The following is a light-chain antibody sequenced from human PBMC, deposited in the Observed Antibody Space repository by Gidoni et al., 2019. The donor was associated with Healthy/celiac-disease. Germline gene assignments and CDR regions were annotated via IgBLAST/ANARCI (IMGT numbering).Light chain of an antibody. Sequence: SSELTQDPAVSVALGQTVRITCQGDSLRSYYASWYQQKPGQAPVLVIYGKNNRPAGIPDRFSGSSSGNTASLTITGAQAEDDADYYCTSRDSIGNHLVFGGGTNLTVV. J-gene: IGLJ2*01. CDR2: GKN. V-gene: IGLV3-19*01. CDR3: TSRDSIGNHLV. CDR1: SLRSYY.